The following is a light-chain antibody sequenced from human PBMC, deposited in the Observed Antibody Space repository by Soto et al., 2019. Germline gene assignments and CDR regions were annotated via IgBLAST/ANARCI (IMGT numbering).Light chain of an antibody. Sequence: EIVLTQSPATLSLSPGERATLSCRASQSVNNYLHWYQQKPGQPPRLLIFDASNRATGIPARFSGSGSATDFTLTISSLEPEDFAVYYCQQYNSWPPRTFGQGTKLEIK. CDR2: DAS. CDR1: QSVNNY. V-gene: IGKV3-11*01. J-gene: IGKJ2*01. CDR3: QQYNSWPPRT.